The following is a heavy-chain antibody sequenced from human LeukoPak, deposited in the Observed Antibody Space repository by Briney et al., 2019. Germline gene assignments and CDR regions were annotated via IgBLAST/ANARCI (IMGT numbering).Heavy chain of an antibody. CDR3: AKDGTWSCTD. V-gene: IGHV3-30*02. CDR2: IAHHGSNK. CDR1: GFTFSRNA. D-gene: IGHD2-15*01. Sequence: GGSLRLSCAASGFTFSRNAIHWVRQGPGKGLEWVSYIAHHGSNKYYADSVKGRFTISRDNYKRTLYLQMNSLRADDTAVYYCAKDGTWSCTDWGQGTLVTVSS. J-gene: IGHJ4*02.